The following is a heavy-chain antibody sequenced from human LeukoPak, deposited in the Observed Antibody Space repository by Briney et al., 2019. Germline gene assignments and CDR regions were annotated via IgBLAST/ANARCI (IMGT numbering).Heavy chain of an antibody. CDR2: IHQHGNEK. V-gene: IGHV3-7*03. Sequence: PGGSLRLSCAAPGFTFSNYWMSWVRQAPGKGLEWVASIHQHGNEKYFVDSVRGRFTISRDNAKNSLYLQMNSLRAEDTAVYYCAKAPPYGSGMSGVLSCDYWGQGTLVTASS. D-gene: IGHD3-10*01. J-gene: IGHJ4*02. CDR1: GFTFSNYW. CDR3: AKAPPYGSGMSGVLSCDY.